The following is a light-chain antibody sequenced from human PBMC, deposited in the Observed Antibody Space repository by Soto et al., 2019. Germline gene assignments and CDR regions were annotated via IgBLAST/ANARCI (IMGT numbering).Light chain of an antibody. CDR3: QQSHHFPYT. Sequence: DIQMTQSPSTLSASVGDRVTITCRASQSLSGWLAWYQQKPGKAPKLLIYKASSLQSGVPSRFSGSRSGTGFTLTISSLQPDDFASYYCQQSHHFPYTFGQGTKLEI. CDR1: QSLSGW. V-gene: IGKV1-5*03. CDR2: KAS. J-gene: IGKJ2*01.